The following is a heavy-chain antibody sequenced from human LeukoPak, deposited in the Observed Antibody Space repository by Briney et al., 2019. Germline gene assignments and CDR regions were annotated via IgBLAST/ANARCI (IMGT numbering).Heavy chain of an antibody. J-gene: IGHJ6*02. CDR3: ASCGGDCLYYGMDV. CDR2: INAGNGNT. V-gene: IGHV1-3*01. CDR1: GYTFTSYD. Sequence: ASVKVSCKASGYTFTSYDINWVRQATGQRLEWMGWINAGNGNTKYSQKFQGRVTITRDTSASTAYMELSSLRSEDTAVYYCASCGGDCLYYGMDVWGQGTTVTVSS. D-gene: IGHD2-21*02.